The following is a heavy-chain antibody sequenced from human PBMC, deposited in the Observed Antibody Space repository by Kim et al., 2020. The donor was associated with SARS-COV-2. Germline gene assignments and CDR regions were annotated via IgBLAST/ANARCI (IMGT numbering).Heavy chain of an antibody. V-gene: IGHV6-1*01. D-gene: IGHD6-19*01. CDR3: ATDRGEGIAVRYLGY. CDR1: GDSVSSNSAA. Sequence: SQTLSLTCAISGDSVSSNSAAWNWIRQSPSRGLEWLGRTYYRSKWYNDYAVSVRSRITIKPDTSKNHFSLKLSSVTPEDTAVYYCATDRGEGIAVRYLGYWGQGTLVTVSS. J-gene: IGHJ4*02. CDR2: TYYRSKWYN.